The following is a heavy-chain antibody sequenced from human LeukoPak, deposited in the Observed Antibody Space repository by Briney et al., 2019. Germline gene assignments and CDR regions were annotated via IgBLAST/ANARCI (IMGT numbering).Heavy chain of an antibody. D-gene: IGHD3-3*01. Sequence: ASVKVSCKASGYTFTSYYMHWVRQAPGQGLEWMGIINPSGGSTSYAQKFQGRVTMTRDTSTSTVYMELSSLRSEDTAVYYCASHYDFWSGYPFHYYYMDVWGKGTTVTVSS. CDR1: GYTFTSYY. CDR2: INPSGGST. J-gene: IGHJ6*03. V-gene: IGHV1-46*01. CDR3: ASHYDFWSGYPFHYYYMDV.